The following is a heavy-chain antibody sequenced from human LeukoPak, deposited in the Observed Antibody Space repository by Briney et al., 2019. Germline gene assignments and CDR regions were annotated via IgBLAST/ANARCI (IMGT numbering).Heavy chain of an antibody. Sequence: SGTLSLTCAVSGGSISSSNWWSWVRQPPGKGLEWIGEIYHSGSTNYNPSLKSRVTISVDKSKNQFSLKLSSVTAADTAVYYCARASYYYGSGSPPAFDIWGQGTTVTVSS. J-gene: IGHJ3*02. CDR2: IYHSGST. V-gene: IGHV4-4*02. CDR1: GGSISSSNW. D-gene: IGHD3-10*01. CDR3: ARASYYYGSGSPPAFDI.